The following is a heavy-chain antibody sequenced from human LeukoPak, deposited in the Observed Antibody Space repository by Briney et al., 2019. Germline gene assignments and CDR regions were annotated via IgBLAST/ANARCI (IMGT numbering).Heavy chain of an antibody. CDR1: GFTFSSYG. Sequence: PGGSLRLSCAASGFTFSSYGMHWVRQAPGKGLEWVAVISYDGSNKYYADSVKGRFTISRDNSKNTLYLQMNSLRAEDTAVYYCANTYYYGSGSYHWGQGTLVTVSS. D-gene: IGHD3-10*01. J-gene: IGHJ4*02. V-gene: IGHV3-30*18. CDR2: ISYDGSNK. CDR3: ANTYYYGSGSYH.